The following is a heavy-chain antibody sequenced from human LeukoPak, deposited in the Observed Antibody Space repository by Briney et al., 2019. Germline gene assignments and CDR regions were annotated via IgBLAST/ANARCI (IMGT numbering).Heavy chain of an antibody. CDR3: VRFNWNNVGYGMDV. CDR2: INPNVDGA. Sequence: GASVKVSCKASGYTFTDYYVHWVRQAPGQGLEWMGWINPNVDGANYAEKFQGRVTMTRGTSISTAYMELSRLRFGDTAVYYCVRFNWNNVGYGMDVWGQGTTVTVSS. CDR1: GYTFTDYY. V-gene: IGHV1-2*02. D-gene: IGHD1/OR15-1a*01. J-gene: IGHJ6*02.